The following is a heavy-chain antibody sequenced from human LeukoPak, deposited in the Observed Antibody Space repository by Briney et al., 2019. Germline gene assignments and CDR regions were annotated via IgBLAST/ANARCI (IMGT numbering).Heavy chain of an antibody. CDR1: GFTFSSYE. J-gene: IGHJ6*03. CDR2: ISSSGSTI. CDR3: ARAPISGSYSQYFYMDV. V-gene: IGHV3-48*03. Sequence: GGSLRLSCAASGFTFSSYEMNWVRQAPGKGLEWVSYISSSGSTIYYADSVKGRFTVSRDNAKNSLYLQMNSLRSDDTALYYCARAPISGSYSQYFYMDVWGKGTTVTISS. D-gene: IGHD3-10*01.